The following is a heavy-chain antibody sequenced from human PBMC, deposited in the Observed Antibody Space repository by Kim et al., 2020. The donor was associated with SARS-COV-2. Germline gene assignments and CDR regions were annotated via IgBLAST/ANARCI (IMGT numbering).Heavy chain of an antibody. D-gene: IGHD1-1*01. Sequence: GGSPRLSCAASGFTFSSYGMNWVRQAPGKGLEWVSGISASGDITDYVDSVKGRFTISRDTSKNTLYLQMNTLRAEDTAIYYCAAHPRTRARTPWDFWGQG. V-gene: IGHV3-23*01. CDR3: AAHPRTRARTPWDF. CDR2: ISASGDIT. CDR1: GFTFSSYG. J-gene: IGHJ4*02.